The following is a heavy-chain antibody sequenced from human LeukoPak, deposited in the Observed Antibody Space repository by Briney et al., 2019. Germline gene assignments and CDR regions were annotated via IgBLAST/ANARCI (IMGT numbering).Heavy chain of an antibody. V-gene: IGHV1-18*01. D-gene: IGHD3-10*01. J-gene: IGHJ4*02. CDR2: NSAYNGNT. CDR3: ARYNSMFRGVTTSDY. CDR1: GYTFTNYG. Sequence: GASVKVSCKASGYTFTNYGFNWVRQAPGQGLEWMGNSAYNGNTSYAQKFQDRVTMTTDTSTSTAYMELRSLRSDDTAVYYCARYNSMFRGVTTSDYWGQGTLVTVSS.